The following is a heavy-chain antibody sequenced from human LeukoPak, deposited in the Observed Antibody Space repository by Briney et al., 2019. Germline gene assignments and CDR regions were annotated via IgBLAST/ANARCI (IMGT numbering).Heavy chain of an antibody. CDR3: AKRESAHSGYDPKPIDY. J-gene: IGHJ4*02. CDR2: ISGSGGNT. D-gene: IGHD5-12*01. Sequence: PGGALRLSCAASGFTFSSYAMSWVRQAPGKGLKWVSGISGSGGNTYYADSVKGRFTISRDNSKNTLYLQMNSLRAEDTAVYYCAKRESAHSGYDPKPIDYWGQGTLVTVSS. CDR1: GFTFSSYA. V-gene: IGHV3-23*01.